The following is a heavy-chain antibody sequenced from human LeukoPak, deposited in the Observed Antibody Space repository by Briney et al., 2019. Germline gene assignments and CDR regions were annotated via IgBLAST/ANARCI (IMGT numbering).Heavy chain of an antibody. V-gene: IGHV1-18*01. Sequence: ASVKVSCKASGGTFSSYAISWVRQAPGQGLEWMGWISAYNGNTDCAQKLQGRVTMTTDTSTSTAYMELRSLRSDDTAVYYCARVTQTDYDFDYWGQGTLVTVSS. CDR2: ISAYNGNT. CDR3: ARVTQTDYDFDY. D-gene: IGHD4-17*01. J-gene: IGHJ4*02. CDR1: GGTFSSYA.